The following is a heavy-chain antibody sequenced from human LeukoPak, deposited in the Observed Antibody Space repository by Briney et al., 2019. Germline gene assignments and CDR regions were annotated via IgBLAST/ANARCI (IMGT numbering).Heavy chain of an antibody. D-gene: IGHD6-25*01. CDR1: GFTFSSYG. J-gene: IGHJ4*02. CDR3: ARGPYSSVDY. V-gene: IGHV3-30*02. Sequence: GGSLGLSCAASGFTFSSYGMHWVRQAPGKGLEWVAFIRYDGSNKYYADSVKGRFTISRDNSKNTLYLQMNSLRAEDTAVYYCARGPYSSVDYWGQGTLVTVSS. CDR2: IRYDGSNK.